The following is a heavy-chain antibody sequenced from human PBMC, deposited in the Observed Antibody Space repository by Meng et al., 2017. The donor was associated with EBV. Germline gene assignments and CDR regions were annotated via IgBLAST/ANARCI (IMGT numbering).Heavy chain of an antibody. CDR3: AKVNQLLGGNDY. CDR2: ISGSGGST. V-gene: IGHV3-23*01. Sequence: LLGSGGGLVQPGGSLRLSCAASGFTFSSYAMSWVRQAPGKGLGWVSAISGSGGSTYYADSVKGRFTISRDNSKNTLYLQMNSLRAEDTAVYYCAKVNQLLGGNDYWGQGTLVTVSS. CDR1: GFTFSSYA. J-gene: IGHJ4*02. D-gene: IGHD1-26*01.